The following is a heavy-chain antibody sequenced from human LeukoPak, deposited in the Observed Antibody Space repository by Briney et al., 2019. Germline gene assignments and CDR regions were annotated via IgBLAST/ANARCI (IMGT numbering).Heavy chain of an antibody. CDR1: GYSFTSNW. J-gene: IGHJ5*02. Sequence: GESLKISCKGSGYSFTSNWISWVRQMPGKGLEWMGRIDPSDSYANYSPSFQGHVTISADKSISTAYLQWSSLKASDTAIYYCARQRGYCSGGSCYSTGSWFGPWGQGTLVTVSS. CDR2: IDPSDSYA. D-gene: IGHD2-15*01. CDR3: ARQRGYCSGGSCYSTGSWFGP. V-gene: IGHV5-10-1*01.